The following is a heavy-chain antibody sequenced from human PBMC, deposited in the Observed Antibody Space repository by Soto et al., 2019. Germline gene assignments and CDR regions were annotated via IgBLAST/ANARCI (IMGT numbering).Heavy chain of an antibody. CDR2: ISYDGSNK. V-gene: IGHV3-30-3*01. D-gene: IGHD2-2*01. Sequence: GGSLRVSGASSGCTFSSYAMHWVRQAPGKGLEWVAVISYDGSNKYYADSVKGRFTISRDNSKNTLYLQMNSLRGEDTAVYYCARGPSSLTRFDYWGQGTLVTVSS. CDR1: GCTFSSYA. CDR3: ARGPSSLTRFDY. J-gene: IGHJ4*02.